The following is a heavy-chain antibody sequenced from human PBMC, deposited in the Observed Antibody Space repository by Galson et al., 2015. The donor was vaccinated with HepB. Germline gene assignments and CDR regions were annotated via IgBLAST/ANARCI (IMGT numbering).Heavy chain of an antibody. Sequence: SVKVSCKASGYTFTSSGISWVRQAPGQGLEWMGWISAYNGNTNYAQKLQGRVTMTTDTSTSTAYMELRSLRSDDTAVYYCARNPSIVVVPAAIYWFDPWGQGTLVTVSS. J-gene: IGHJ5*02. V-gene: IGHV1-18*04. D-gene: IGHD2-2*01. CDR1: GYTFTSSG. CDR3: ARNPSIVVVPAAIYWFDP. CDR2: ISAYNGNT.